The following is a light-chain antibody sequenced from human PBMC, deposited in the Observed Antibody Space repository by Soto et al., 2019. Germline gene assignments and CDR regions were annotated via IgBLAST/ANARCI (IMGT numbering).Light chain of an antibody. CDR2: DVS. CDR3: SSYTSSSTQVV. CDR1: SSDVGGYNY. V-gene: IGLV2-14*01. J-gene: IGLJ2*01. Sequence: HSVLTQPASVSGSPGQSITISCTGTSSDVGGYNYVSWYHPHPGKAPKLMIYDVSNRPSGVSNRFSGSKSGNTASLTISGLQAEDEADYYCSSYTSSSTQVVFGGGTQLT.